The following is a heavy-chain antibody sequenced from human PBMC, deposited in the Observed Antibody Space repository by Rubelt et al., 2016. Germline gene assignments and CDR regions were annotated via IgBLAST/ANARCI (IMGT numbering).Heavy chain of an antibody. CDR3: ARTQTETEPDY. D-gene: IGHD1-1*01. CDR1: GFSLSTSGMC. Sequence: QVTLRESGPALVKPTQTLTLTCTFSGFSLSTSGMCVSWIRQPPGKALEWLALIDWDDDKYYRTSLRTRLTLSKDTSKNQVVLTVTDMDPVDTATYYCARTQTETEPDYWGQGTLVTVSS. J-gene: IGHJ4*02. V-gene: IGHV2-70*01. CDR2: IDWDDDK.